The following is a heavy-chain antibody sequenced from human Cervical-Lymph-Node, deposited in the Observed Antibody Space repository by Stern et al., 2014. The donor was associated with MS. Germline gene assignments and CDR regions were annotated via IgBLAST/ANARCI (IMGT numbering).Heavy chain of an antibody. D-gene: IGHD1-1*01. CDR1: GYTFTNNW. J-gene: IGHJ6*02. Sequence: EVHLVESGAEVQKPGESLKISCKGSGYTFTNNWIAWVRQMPGKGLEWMGIIYPDDSDIRYSPSLPGQVTISADKSISTAYLPCRSRKAADSAVYYGASPPPRRKWDDPNYGMDVWGQGTTVTVSS. CDR2: IYPDDSDI. CDR3: ASPPPRRKWDDPNYGMDV. V-gene: IGHV5-51*03.